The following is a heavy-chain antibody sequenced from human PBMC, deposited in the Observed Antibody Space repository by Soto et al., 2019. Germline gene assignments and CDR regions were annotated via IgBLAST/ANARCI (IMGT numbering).Heavy chain of an antibody. CDR2: VYYRGSK. CDR1: GGSINSYY. V-gene: IGHV4-59*01. Sequence: SETLSLTCTVSGGSINSYYWSWIRQPPGKGLEWIGNVYYRGSKNYNPSLQSRVTISLDTSKNQFSLNLNSVTAADTAVYYCARGSLWFGEILGWFDPWGQGTLVTVS. D-gene: IGHD3-10*01. CDR3: ARGSLWFGEILGWFDP. J-gene: IGHJ5*02.